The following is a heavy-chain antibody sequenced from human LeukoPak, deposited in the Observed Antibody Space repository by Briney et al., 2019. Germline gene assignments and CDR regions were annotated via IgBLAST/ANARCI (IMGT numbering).Heavy chain of an antibody. V-gene: IGHV3-21*01. J-gene: IGHJ3*02. D-gene: IGHD4-23*01. Sequence: GGSLRLSCAVSGFTFSSFSMNWVRQAPGKGLEWVSCISSSSSYIEYADSVKSRFTISRDHAKNSLYLQMNSLRAEDTAVYYCARDDGGALDVFDIWGQGTMVTVSS. CDR2: ISSSSSYI. CDR1: GFTFSSFS. CDR3: ARDDGGALDVFDI.